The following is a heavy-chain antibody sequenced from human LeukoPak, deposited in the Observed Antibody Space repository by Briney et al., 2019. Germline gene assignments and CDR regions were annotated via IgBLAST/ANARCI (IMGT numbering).Heavy chain of an antibody. CDR3: ARTRGYSGYDSLDY. CDR1: GGTFSSYA. CDR2: IIPIFGTA. V-gene: IGHV1-69*01. Sequence: GSSVKVSCKASGGTFSSYAISWVRQAPGQGLEWMGGIIPIFGTANHAQKFQGRVTITADESTSTAYMELSSLRSEDTAVYYCARTRGYSGYDSLDYWGQGTLVTVSS. J-gene: IGHJ4*02. D-gene: IGHD5-12*01.